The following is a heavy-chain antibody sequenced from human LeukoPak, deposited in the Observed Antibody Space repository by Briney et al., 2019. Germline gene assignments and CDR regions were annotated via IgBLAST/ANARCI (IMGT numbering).Heavy chain of an antibody. CDR3: AMRSGADAFDI. CDR2: INHSGST. Sequence: SETLSLTCAVYGGSFSGYYWSWVRQPPEKGLEWIGEINHSGSTNYNPSLKSRVTISVDTSKNQFSLKLSSVTAADTAVYYCAMRSGADAFDIWGQGTMVTVSS. J-gene: IGHJ3*02. D-gene: IGHD1-26*01. V-gene: IGHV4-34*01. CDR1: GGSFSGYY.